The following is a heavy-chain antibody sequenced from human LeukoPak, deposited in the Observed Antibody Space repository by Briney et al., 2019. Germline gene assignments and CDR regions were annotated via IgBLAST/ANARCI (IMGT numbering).Heavy chain of an antibody. CDR2: ISYSGTT. CDR3: ARHPAKMAIIDGASALGAFDI. D-gene: IGHD5-24*01. CDR1: GASINIYY. Sequence: SETLSLTCTVSGASINIYYWSWIRQPPGKGLEWIGFISYSGTTNYNPSLNSRVTISVDTSKNQFSLKLSSVTAADTAVYYCARHPAKMAIIDGASALGAFDIWGQGTMVTVSS. J-gene: IGHJ3*02. V-gene: IGHV4-59*08.